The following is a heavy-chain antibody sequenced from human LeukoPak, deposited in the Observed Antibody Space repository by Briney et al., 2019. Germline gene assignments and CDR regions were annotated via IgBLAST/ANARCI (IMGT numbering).Heavy chain of an antibody. CDR1: GFTFSSYW. D-gene: IGHD6-13*01. CDR2: INSDGRNT. CDR3: TRQDVGTSWYDTSDV. J-gene: IGHJ3*01. Sequence: GGSPRLSCAASGFTFSSYWMHWVRQVPGTGLLWVSRINSDGRNTDYADSVKGRFTISRDNAKNTVYLQMNSLRDDDTAVYYCTRQDVGTSWYDTSDVWGQGTMVAVSS. V-gene: IGHV3-74*01.